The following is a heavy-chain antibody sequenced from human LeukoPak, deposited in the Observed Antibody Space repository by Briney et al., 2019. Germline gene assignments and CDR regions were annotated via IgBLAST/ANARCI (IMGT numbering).Heavy chain of an antibody. D-gene: IGHD3-22*01. V-gene: IGHV3-7*01. CDR2: IKEDGSEK. J-gene: IGHJ3*02. CDR1: RFSFSTYW. Sequence: GGSLRLSCVASRFSFSTYWMRWVRQAPGKGLEWVANIKEDGSEKYYVDSVKGRFTMSRDNAKNSVYLQMNRLRVEDTAVYYCARDKEITMTVLNAFAIWGQRTMVTVSS. CDR3: ARDKEITMTVLNAFAI.